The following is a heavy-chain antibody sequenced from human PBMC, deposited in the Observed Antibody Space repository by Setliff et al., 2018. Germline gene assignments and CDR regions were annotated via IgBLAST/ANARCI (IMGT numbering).Heavy chain of an antibody. J-gene: IGHJ3*02. D-gene: IGHD1-7*01. CDR2: INIDGSYT. CDR1: GLTFTSHW. Sequence: GGSLRLSCAASGLTFTSHWMHWVRQAPGKGLVWVSRINIDGSYTSYADSVKGRFIISRDNAKNTLYLQMNSLRAEDTAVYYCATGTTPQALDIWGQGTMVTVSS. CDR3: ATGTTPQALDI. V-gene: IGHV3-74*01.